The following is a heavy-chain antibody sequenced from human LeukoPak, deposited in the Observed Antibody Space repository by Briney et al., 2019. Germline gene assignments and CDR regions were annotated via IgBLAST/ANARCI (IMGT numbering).Heavy chain of an antibody. CDR2: IYYSGST. D-gene: IGHD3-10*01. Sequence: SETLPLTCTVSGGPISSSSYYWGWIRQPPGKGLEWIGSIYYSGSTYYNPSLKSRVTISVDTSKNQFSLKLSSVTAADTAVYYCARGLIRGAMGLDYWGQGTLVTVSS. J-gene: IGHJ4*02. V-gene: IGHV4-39*01. CDR3: ARGLIRGAMGLDY. CDR1: GGPISSSSYY.